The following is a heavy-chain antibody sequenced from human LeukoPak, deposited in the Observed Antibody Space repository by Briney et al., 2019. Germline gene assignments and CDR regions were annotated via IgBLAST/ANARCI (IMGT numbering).Heavy chain of an antibody. D-gene: IGHD3-22*01. CDR2: INPNSGGT. CDR3: ARAGPNYYDSSGYYQNFDY. CDR1: GYTFTGYY. Sequence: ASVKVSCKASGYTFTGYYMHWVRQAPGQGLEWMGWINPNSGGTNYAQKFQGRVTMTRNTSISTAYMELSSLRSEDTAVYYCARAGPNYYDSSGYYQNFDYWGQGTLVTASS. J-gene: IGHJ4*02. V-gene: IGHV1-2*02.